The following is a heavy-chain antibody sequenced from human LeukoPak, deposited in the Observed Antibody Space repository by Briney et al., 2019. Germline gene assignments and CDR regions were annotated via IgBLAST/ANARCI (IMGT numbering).Heavy chain of an antibody. V-gene: IGHV5-10-1*01. CDR3: ARAYYYDSSGYSEVAFDI. Sequence: GESLRISCKGSGYSFTSYWISWVRQMPGKGLEWMGRIDPSDSYTNYSPSFQGHVTISADKSISTAYLQWSSLKASDTAMYYCARAYYYDSSGYSEVAFDIWGQGTMVTVSS. D-gene: IGHD3-22*01. J-gene: IGHJ3*02. CDR1: GYSFTSYW. CDR2: IDPSDSYT.